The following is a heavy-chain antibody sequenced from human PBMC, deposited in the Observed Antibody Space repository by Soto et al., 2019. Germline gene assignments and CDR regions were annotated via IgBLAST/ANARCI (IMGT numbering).Heavy chain of an antibody. CDR1: GFTFDDSA. Sequence: SLRLSCAASGFTFDDSAMHWVRQAPGKGLEWVSGISWNSGSIGYADSVKGRFTISRDNAKNSLYLQMNSLRAEDTALYYCAKAQYYYYGMDVWGQGTTVTVSS. CDR3: AKAQYYYYGMDV. J-gene: IGHJ6*02. V-gene: IGHV3-9*01. CDR2: ISWNSGSI.